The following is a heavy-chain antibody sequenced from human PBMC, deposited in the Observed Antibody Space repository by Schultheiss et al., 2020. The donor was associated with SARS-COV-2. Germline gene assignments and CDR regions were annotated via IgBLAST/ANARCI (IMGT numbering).Heavy chain of an antibody. V-gene: IGHV3-30*15. D-gene: IGHD3-3*01. Sequence: GGSLRLSCAASGFTFSHYAMHWVRQAPGKGLEWMTVISFDGNNKYYADSVKGRFTISRDNSKNNLYLQMSSLRPEDTAVYYCARPLGIYYDFWSGLFLWGQGTMVTVSS. J-gene: IGHJ3*01. CDR3: ARPLGIYYDFWSGLFL. CDR1: GFTFSHYA. CDR2: ISFDGNNK.